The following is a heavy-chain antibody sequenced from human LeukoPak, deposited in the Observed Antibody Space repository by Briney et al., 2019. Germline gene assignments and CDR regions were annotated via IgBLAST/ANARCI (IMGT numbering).Heavy chain of an antibody. CDR2: INSDGSIT. J-gene: IGHJ6*02. CDR3: ARDAVDTANAV. D-gene: IGHD5-18*01. Sequence: GGSLRLSCAASGFTFTTYWMHWVRQAPGKGLVWVSHINSDGSITSYADSVKGRFTISRDNTKNTLYLQMNSLRAEDTAVYYCARDAVDTANAVWGQGTTVTVSS. V-gene: IGHV3-74*01. CDR1: GFTFTTYW.